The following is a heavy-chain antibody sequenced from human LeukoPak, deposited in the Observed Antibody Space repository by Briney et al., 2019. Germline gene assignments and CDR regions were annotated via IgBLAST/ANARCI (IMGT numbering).Heavy chain of an antibody. D-gene: IGHD2-2*01. CDR3: AKDGSRRGVVVPAAMMDY. CDR2: INGSGGST. J-gene: IGHJ4*02. Sequence: GGSLRLSCAASGFTFSSYGMSWVRQAPGKGLEWVSAINGSGGSTYYADSVKGRFTISRDNSKNTLYLQMNSLRAEDTAVYYCAKDGSRRGVVVPAAMMDYWGQGTLVTVSS. V-gene: IGHV3-23*01. CDR1: GFTFSSYG.